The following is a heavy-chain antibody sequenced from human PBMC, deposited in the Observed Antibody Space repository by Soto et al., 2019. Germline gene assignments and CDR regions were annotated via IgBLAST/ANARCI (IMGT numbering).Heavy chain of an antibody. CDR2: IIPSGGST. Sequence: ASVKVSCKASGYTFTSYYMHWVRQAPGQGLEWMGIIIPSGGSTSYAQKFQGRVTMTRDTSTSTVYMELSSLSSEDTAVYYCARTPPYSSSSVWFDPWGQGTLVTVSS. CDR1: GYTFTSYY. J-gene: IGHJ5*02. V-gene: IGHV1-46*01. D-gene: IGHD6-6*01. CDR3: ARTPPYSSSSVWFDP.